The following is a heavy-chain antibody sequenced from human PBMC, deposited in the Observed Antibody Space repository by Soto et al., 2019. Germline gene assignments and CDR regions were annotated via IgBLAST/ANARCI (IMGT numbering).Heavy chain of an antibody. J-gene: IGHJ4*02. CDR1: GFTFSSYA. Sequence: EVQLLESGGGLVQPGGSLRLSCAASGFTFSSYAMSWVRQAPGKGLEWVSAISGSGGSTYYADSVKGRFTISRDNSKHTLYLQMNSLRAEDTAVYYCAKDQGLGLWFGELYDYWGQGTLVTGSS. V-gene: IGHV3-23*01. CDR2: ISGSGGST. D-gene: IGHD3-10*01. CDR3: AKDQGLGLWFGELYDY.